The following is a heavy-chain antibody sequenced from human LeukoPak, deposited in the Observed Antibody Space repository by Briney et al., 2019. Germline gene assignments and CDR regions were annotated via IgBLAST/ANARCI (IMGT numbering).Heavy chain of an antibody. CDR3: ASSRGYQLLYGEDFDY. Sequence: GGSLRLSCAASGFTFSSYGMHWVRQAPGKGLEWVAFIRYDGSNKYYADSVKGRFTISRDNSKNTLYLQMNSLRAEDTAVFYCASSRGYQLLYGEDFDYWGQGTLVTVSS. D-gene: IGHD2-2*02. CDR1: GFTFSSYG. J-gene: IGHJ4*02. V-gene: IGHV3-30*02. CDR2: IRYDGSNK.